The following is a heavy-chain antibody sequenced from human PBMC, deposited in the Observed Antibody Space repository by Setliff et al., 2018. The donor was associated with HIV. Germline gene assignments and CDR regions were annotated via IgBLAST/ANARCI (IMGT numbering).Heavy chain of an antibody. D-gene: IGHD3-22*01. CDR3: VRETGQYYYDNSGYYYAYDFDH. J-gene: IGHJ4*02. CDR1: GYSISSDYC. CDR2: MCHGGNNN. Sequence: SETLSLTCGVSGYSISSDYCWGWIRQPPGKGLEWIGNMCHGGNNNYYNPSLKSRVLISVDTSKNQFSLRLSSVTAADTAVYYCVRETGQYYYDNSGYYYAYDFDHWGQGTLVTVSS. V-gene: IGHV4-38-2*02.